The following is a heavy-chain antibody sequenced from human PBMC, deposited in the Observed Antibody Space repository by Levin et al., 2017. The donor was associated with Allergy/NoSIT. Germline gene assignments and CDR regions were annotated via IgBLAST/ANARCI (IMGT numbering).Heavy chain of an antibody. D-gene: IGHD3-10*01. Sequence: ASVKVSCKASGYTFTSYGISWVRQAPGQGLEWMGWISAYNGNTNYAQKLQGRVTMTTDTSTSTAYMELRSLRSDDTAVYYCARDERRITMVRGVPLPVGGGAFDIWGQGTMVTVSS. CDR1: GYTFTSYG. V-gene: IGHV1-18*01. J-gene: IGHJ3*02. CDR2: ISAYNGNT. CDR3: ARDERRITMVRGVPLPVGGGAFDI.